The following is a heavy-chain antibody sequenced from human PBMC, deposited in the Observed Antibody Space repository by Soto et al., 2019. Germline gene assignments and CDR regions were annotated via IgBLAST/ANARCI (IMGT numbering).Heavy chain of an antibody. V-gene: IGHV3-21*01. CDR1: GFTFSSYS. Sequence: ESGGGLVKPGGSLRLSCAASGFTFSSYSMNWVRQAPGKGLEWVSSISSSSSYIYYADSVKGRFTISRDNAKNSLYLQMNSLRAEDTAVYYCVSLVVPAATYDYWGQGTLVTVSS. D-gene: IGHD2-2*01. CDR3: VSLVVPAATYDY. J-gene: IGHJ4*02. CDR2: ISSSSSYI.